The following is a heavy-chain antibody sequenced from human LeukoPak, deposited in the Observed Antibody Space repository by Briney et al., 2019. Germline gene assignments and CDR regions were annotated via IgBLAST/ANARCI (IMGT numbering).Heavy chain of an antibody. J-gene: IGHJ4*02. CDR1: GFIFTDHW. V-gene: IGHV3-7*01. D-gene: IGHD3-16*01. Sequence: GGSLRLSCAASGFIFTDHWMSWVRQAPGKGLEWVANIKEDESAKFHADSVRGRFTISRDNAKNSVYLQMNNLRVEDTAVYYCARAVDVADYWGRGTLVTVSS. CDR2: IKEDESAK. CDR3: ARAVDVADY.